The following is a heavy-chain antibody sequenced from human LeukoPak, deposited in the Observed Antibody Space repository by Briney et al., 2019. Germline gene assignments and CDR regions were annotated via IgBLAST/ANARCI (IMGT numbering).Heavy chain of an antibody. J-gene: IGHJ4*02. CDR1: GGSFSGYY. Sequence: SETLSLTCAVYGGSFSGYYWSWIRQPPGKGLEWIGEINHSGSTNYNPSLKSRVTISVDTSKNQFSLKLSSVTAADTAVYYCARDRIAVARLFDYWGQGTLVTVSS. V-gene: IGHV4-34*01. CDR2: INHSGST. D-gene: IGHD6-19*01. CDR3: ARDRIAVARLFDY.